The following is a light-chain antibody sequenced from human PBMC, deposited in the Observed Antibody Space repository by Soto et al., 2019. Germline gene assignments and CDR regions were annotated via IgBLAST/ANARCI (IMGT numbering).Light chain of an antibody. CDR1: QGANRT. V-gene: IGKV3-15*01. CDR2: GVF. J-gene: IGKJ1*01. Sequence: VMTQSPASLSVAPGERATLSSRASQGANRTLASYHHKPGQAPRLLIYGVFTRATAIPGRFSGGWSGTDFTLAISRLEPEDFAVYYPPQYGTFGQGTKVDIK. CDR3: PQYGT.